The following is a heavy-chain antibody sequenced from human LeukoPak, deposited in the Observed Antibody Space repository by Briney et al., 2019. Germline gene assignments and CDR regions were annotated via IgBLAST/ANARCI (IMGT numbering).Heavy chain of an antibody. CDR2: IYYGGRT. D-gene: IGHD3-22*01. J-gene: IGHJ1*01. CDR1: GDSVSRSDSY. Sequence: SETLSLTCSVSGDSVSRSDSYWDWVRQPPGKGVEWIGTIYYGGRTYYSPSLESRVTMSVDPSNNQFSLNLRSVTAADTALYYCARRRYYDGSGYLEWGQGTLLSVSS. V-gene: IGHV4-39*01. CDR3: ARRRYYDGSGYLE.